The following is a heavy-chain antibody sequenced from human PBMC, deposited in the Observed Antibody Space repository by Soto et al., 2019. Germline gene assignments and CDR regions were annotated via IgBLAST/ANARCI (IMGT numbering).Heavy chain of an antibody. V-gene: IGHV1-18*01. J-gene: IGHJ6*02. CDR2: ISAYNGNT. D-gene: IGHD3-3*01. CDR3: ARDRITISDRDDIDV. Sequence: ASVKVSCKASGYTFTNYGVSWVRQAPGQGLEWMGWISAYNGNTNYPQKVQGRVTMTTDTSTSTAYMELRSLTSDDTAVYYCARDRITISDRDDIDVWGQGTTVTVSS. CDR1: GYTFTNYG.